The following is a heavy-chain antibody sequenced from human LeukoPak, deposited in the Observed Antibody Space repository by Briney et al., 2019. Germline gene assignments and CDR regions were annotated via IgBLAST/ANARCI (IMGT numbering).Heavy chain of an antibody. CDR1: GGSISSSRYS. V-gene: IGHV4-39*01. Sequence: SEALSLTCTVSGGSISSSRYSWGWIRQPPGKGLEWIGSIYYSGSTYYNPSLKSRVTISVDTSKNQFSLKLSSVTAADTAVYYCARQVNSGSYDADWFDPWGQGTLVTVSS. CDR3: ARQVNSGSYDADWFDP. CDR2: IYYSGST. D-gene: IGHD1-26*01. J-gene: IGHJ5*02.